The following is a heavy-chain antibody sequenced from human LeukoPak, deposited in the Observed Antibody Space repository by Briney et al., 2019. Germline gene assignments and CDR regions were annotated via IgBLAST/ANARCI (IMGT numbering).Heavy chain of an antibody. CDR1: GFSFDDYG. Sequence: GGSLRLSCAASGFSFDDYGMSWVRQAPGKGLEWVSGINWNGGSTGYADSVKGRFTISRDNAKNSLYLQMNSLRAEDTALYYCARRSSSSSFDYWGQGTLVTVSS. CDR2: INWNGGST. D-gene: IGHD6-6*01. J-gene: IGHJ4*02. CDR3: ARRSSSSSFDY. V-gene: IGHV3-20*04.